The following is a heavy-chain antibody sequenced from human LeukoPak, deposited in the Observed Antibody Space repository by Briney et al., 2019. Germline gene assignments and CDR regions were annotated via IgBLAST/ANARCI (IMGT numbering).Heavy chain of an antibody. Sequence: ASVKVSCKASGYTFAGYYMHWVRQAPGQGLEWMGWINPNSGGTNYAQKFQGRVTMTRDTSISTAYMELSRLRSDDTAVYYCARDPGIAAAGRANWFDPWGQGTLVTVSS. V-gene: IGHV1-2*02. CDR1: GYTFAGYY. CDR2: INPNSGGT. J-gene: IGHJ5*02. D-gene: IGHD6-13*01. CDR3: ARDPGIAAAGRANWFDP.